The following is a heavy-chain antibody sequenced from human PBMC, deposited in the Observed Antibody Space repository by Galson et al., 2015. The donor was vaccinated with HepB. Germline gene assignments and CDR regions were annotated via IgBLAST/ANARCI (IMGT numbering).Heavy chain of an antibody. J-gene: IGHJ4*02. CDR2: IYYSGST. D-gene: IGHD3-10*01. Sequence: TLSLTCTVSGGSISSGGYYWSWIRQHPGKGLEWIGYIYYSGSTYYNPSLKSRVTISVDTSKNQFSLKLSSVTAADTAVYYCARAVIDPHTLYGSGSYNDYWGQGTLVTVSS. V-gene: IGHV4-31*03. CDR3: ARAVIDPHTLYGSGSYNDY. CDR1: GGSISSGGYY.